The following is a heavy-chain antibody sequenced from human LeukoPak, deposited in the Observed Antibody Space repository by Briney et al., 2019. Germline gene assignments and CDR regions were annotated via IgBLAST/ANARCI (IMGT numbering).Heavy chain of an antibody. J-gene: IGHJ4*02. V-gene: IGHV3-11*04. D-gene: IGHD3-10*01. CDR2: ISSSGTTI. Sequence: GGSLTLSCAASGFTVSSNYMSWVRQAPGEGLEWVSYISSSGTTIYYAHSVKGRSTISRDNAKNSLYLQMNSLRAEDTAGYYCAQVGGAGYGSGSLSNWGQGTLVTVSS. CDR1: GFTVSSNY. CDR3: AQVGGAGYGSGSLSN.